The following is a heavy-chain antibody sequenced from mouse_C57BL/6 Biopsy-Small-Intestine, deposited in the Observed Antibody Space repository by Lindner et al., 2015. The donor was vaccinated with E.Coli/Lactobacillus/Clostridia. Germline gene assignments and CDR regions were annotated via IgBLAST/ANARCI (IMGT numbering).Heavy chain of an antibody. D-gene: IGHD3-2*02. Sequence: VQLQESGAELVRPGTSVKVSCKASGYAFTNYLIEWVKQRPGQGLEWIGVINPGSGGTNYNEKFKGKATLTADKSSSTAYMQLSSLTSEDSAVYFCARTAQAYPYWYFDVWGTGTTVTVSS. CDR3: ARTAQAYPYWYFDV. J-gene: IGHJ1*03. CDR1: GYAFTNYL. CDR2: INPGSGGT. V-gene: IGHV1-54*01.